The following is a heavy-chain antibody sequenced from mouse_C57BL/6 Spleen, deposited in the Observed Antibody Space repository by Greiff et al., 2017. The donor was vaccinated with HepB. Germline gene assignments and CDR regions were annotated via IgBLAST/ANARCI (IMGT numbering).Heavy chain of an antibody. V-gene: IGHV1-69*01. Sequence: QVQLQQPGAELVMPGASVKLSCKASGYTFTSYWMHWVKQRPGQGLEWIGEIDPSDSYTNYNQKFKGKSTLTVDKSSSTAYLQLSSLTSEDSAVYYCARGSSPSAMDYWGQGTSVTVSS. J-gene: IGHJ4*01. CDR2: IDPSDSYT. CDR3: ARGSSPSAMDY. CDR1: GYTFTSYW. D-gene: IGHD1-1*01.